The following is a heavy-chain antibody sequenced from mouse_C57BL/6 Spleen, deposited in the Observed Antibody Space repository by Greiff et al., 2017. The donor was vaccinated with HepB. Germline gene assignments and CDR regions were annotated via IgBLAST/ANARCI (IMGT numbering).Heavy chain of an antibody. CDR2: INPNNGGT. J-gene: IGHJ2*01. D-gene: IGHD1-1*01. V-gene: IGHV1-26*01. CDR3: ASRSALSYYFDY. CDR1: GYTFTDYY. Sequence: EVQLQQSGPELVKPGASVKISCKASGYTFTDYYMNWVKQSHGKSLEWIGDINPNNGGTSYNQKFKGKATLTVDKSSSTAYMELRSLTSEDSAVYYCASRSALSYYFDYWGQGTTLTVSS.